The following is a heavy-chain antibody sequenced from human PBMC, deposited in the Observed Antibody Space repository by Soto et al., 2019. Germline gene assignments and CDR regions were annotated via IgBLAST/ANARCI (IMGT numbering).Heavy chain of an antibody. J-gene: IGHJ4*02. CDR3: TRHEAYCTNGVCFFDY. V-gene: IGHV4-39*01. CDR2: LYYSGST. D-gene: IGHD2-8*01. Sequence: QLQLQESGPGLVKPSETLSLTCTVSGASVSSSSYYWGWIRQPPGKGLEWIGSLYYSGSTYYNSSLKSRVIISVDTSKNQFSLKLSSVTAADTAVYYCTRHEAYCTNGVCFFDYWGQGTLVTVSS. CDR1: GASVSSSSYY.